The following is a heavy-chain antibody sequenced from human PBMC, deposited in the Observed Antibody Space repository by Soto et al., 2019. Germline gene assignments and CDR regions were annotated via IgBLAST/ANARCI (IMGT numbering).Heavy chain of an antibody. CDR1: GFTFSNAW. Sequence: PGGSLTLSCAASGFTFSNAWINWVRQTPGRGLEWVGRVKSKNDGGTTDFAAPVKGRFAISRDDSKNMVYLEMISLQTEDTAMYYCTKPSYITTITVHFDYCRHGNKVTVSS. J-gene: IGHJ4*01. D-gene: IGHD3-22*01. CDR2: VKSKNDGGTT. V-gene: IGHV3-15*07. CDR3: TKPSYITTITVHFDY.